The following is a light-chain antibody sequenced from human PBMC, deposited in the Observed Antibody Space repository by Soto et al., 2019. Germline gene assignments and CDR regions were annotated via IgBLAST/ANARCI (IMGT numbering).Light chain of an antibody. V-gene: IGKV3-15*01. J-gene: IGKJ1*01. CDR2: GAS. CDR1: QSVSSN. CDR3: HQYCSSPRT. Sequence: EIVMTQSPATLSVSPGERATLSCRASQSVSSNLAWYQQKPGQAPRLLIYGASTRATGIPARFSGSGSGTDFTLTISRLEPEDFAVFYCHQYCSSPRTFGQGTKVEIK.